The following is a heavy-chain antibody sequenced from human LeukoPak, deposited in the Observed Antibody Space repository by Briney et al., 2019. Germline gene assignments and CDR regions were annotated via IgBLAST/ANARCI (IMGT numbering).Heavy chain of an antibody. Sequence: SVKVSCKASAGTFSSYAISWVRQAPGQGLEWMGGIIPIFGTANYAQKFQGRVTITADKSTSTAYMELSSLRSEDTAVYYCARDRYSSGWYFDYWGQGTLVTVSS. CDR1: AGTFSSYA. D-gene: IGHD6-19*01. V-gene: IGHV1-69*06. CDR3: ARDRYSSGWYFDY. J-gene: IGHJ4*02. CDR2: IIPIFGTA.